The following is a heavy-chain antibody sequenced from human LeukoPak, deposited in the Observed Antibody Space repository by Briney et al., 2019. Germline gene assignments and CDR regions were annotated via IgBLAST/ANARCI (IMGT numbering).Heavy chain of an antibody. Sequence: GGSLRLSCAASGFTFSSYVMHWVRQAPGKGRRWVGFIRYDGSNKYYADSVKGRFTISRDNSKNTLYLQMNSLIAEDTAVYCCAKDFQGYDCGFVHYWGQGTQASVSS. J-gene: IGHJ4*02. CDR2: IRYDGSNK. D-gene: IGHD2-21*01. CDR1: GFTFSSYV. CDR3: AKDFQGYDCGFVHY. V-gene: IGHV3-30*02.